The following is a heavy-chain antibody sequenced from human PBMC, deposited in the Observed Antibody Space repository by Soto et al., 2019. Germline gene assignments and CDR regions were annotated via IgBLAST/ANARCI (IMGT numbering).Heavy chain of an antibody. D-gene: IGHD1-26*01. J-gene: IGHJ4*02. Sequence: QVQLVQSGAEVKKPGSSVKVSCKASGCTFSSYSINWVRQAPGQGLEWMGEIIPIFGTANYAQKFQGRVTITADESTSTAYMELSSLRSEDEAVYYCARDGGRHSGGIDYWGQGTLVTVS. CDR1: GCTFSSYS. CDR2: IIPIFGTA. V-gene: IGHV1-69*01. CDR3: ARDGGRHSGGIDY.